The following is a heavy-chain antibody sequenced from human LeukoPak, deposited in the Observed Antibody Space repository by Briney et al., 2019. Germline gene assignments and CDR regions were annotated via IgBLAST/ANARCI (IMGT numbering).Heavy chain of an antibody. CDR1: GFTFSSYA. Sequence: GGSLRLSCAASGFTFSSYAMSWVRQAPGKGLEWVSAISGSGGSTYYADSVKGRFTISRDNSKNTLYLQMNSLRAEDTAVYYCASSTEHYSSGWFDYWGQGTLVTVSS. V-gene: IGHV3-23*01. D-gene: IGHD6-19*01. CDR2: ISGSGGST. J-gene: IGHJ4*02. CDR3: ASSTEHYSSGWFDY.